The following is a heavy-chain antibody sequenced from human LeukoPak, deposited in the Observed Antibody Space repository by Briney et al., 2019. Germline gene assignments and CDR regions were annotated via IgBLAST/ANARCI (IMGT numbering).Heavy chain of an antibody. CDR1: GFTFSGFW. CDR3: ARASHDCSSTSCLPPDY. CDR2: ISYDGSNK. D-gene: IGHD2-2*01. V-gene: IGHV3-30-3*01. Sequence: GGSPRLSCAASGFTFSGFWMHWVRQAPGKGLEWVAVISYDGSNKYYADSVKGRFTISRDNSKNTLYLQMNSLRAEDTAVYYCARASHDCSSTSCLPPDYWGQGTLVTVSS. J-gene: IGHJ4*02.